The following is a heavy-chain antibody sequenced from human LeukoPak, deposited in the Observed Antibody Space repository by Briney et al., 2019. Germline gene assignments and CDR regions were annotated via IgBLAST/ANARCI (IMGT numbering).Heavy chain of an antibody. J-gene: IGHJ4*02. CDR1: GFTFSSYW. V-gene: IGHV3-7*01. CDR2: IKQDGSQK. Sequence: GGSLRLSCAASGFTFSSYWMSWVRQAPGKGLECVANIKQDGSQKYYVDAVKGRFTISRDNAKNSLYLQMNSLRSEDTAVYYCARDVGPHDYVDYCGQGTLVTVSS. D-gene: IGHD1-26*01. CDR3: ARDVGPHDYVDY.